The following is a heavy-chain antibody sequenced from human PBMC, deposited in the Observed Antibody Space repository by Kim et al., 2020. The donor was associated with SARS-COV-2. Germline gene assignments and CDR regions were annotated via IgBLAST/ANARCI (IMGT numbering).Heavy chain of an antibody. CDR3: AKTNSGYYYYYYGMDV. J-gene: IGHJ6*02. Sequence: DSVEGRFTITRENSKNTLYLQMNSLRAEDTAVYYCAKTNSGYYYYYYGMDVWGQGTTVTVSS. D-gene: IGHD1-26*01. V-gene: IGHV3-30*02.